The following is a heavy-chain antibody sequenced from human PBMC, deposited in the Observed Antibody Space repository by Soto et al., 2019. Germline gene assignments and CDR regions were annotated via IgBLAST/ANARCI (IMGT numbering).Heavy chain of an antibody. CDR1: GGSLSSYY. CDR3: ASRDPGTSVDY. CDR2: IYRTGST. J-gene: IGHJ4*02. V-gene: IGHV4-34*01. Sequence: SETLSLTCAVSGGSLSSYYWSWIRQPPGKGLEWIGEIYRTGSTNYNPSLKSRVTISLDKSENQFSLKVTSLTAADTAVYYCASRDPGTSVDYWGQGTLVTVSS. D-gene: IGHD1-7*01.